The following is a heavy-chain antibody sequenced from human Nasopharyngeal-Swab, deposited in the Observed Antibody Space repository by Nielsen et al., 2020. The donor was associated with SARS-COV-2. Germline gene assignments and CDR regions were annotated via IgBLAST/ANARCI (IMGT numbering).Heavy chain of an antibody. CDR1: GGSISSSSYY. V-gene: IGHV4-39*07. Sequence: GSLRLSCTVSGGSISSSSYYWGWIRQPPGKGLEWIGSIYYSGSTYYNPSLKSRVTISVDTSKNQFSLKLSSVTAADTAVYYCAREGAGSETIYYYYMDVWGKGTTVTVSS. CDR2: IYYSGST. CDR3: AREGAGSETIYYYYMDV. J-gene: IGHJ6*03. D-gene: IGHD1-14*01.